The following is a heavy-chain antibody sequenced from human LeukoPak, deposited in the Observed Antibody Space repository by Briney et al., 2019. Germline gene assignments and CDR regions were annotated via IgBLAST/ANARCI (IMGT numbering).Heavy chain of an antibody. V-gene: IGHV4-31*03. CDR3: ARLGGIHMDV. CDR1: GGSISSGGYY. J-gene: IGHJ6*03. D-gene: IGHD5-18*01. Sequence: SETLSLTCTVSGGSISSGGYYWSWIRQHPGKGLEWIGYIYYSGSTYYNPSLKSRVTISVDTSKNQFSLKLSSVTAADTAVYYCARLGGIHMDVWGKGTTVTVSS. CDR2: IYYSGST.